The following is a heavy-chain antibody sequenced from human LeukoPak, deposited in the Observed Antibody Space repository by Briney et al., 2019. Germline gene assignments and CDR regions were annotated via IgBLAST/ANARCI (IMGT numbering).Heavy chain of an antibody. CDR3: AKYYDFWSGYFDPDAFDI. D-gene: IGHD3-3*01. Sequence: GGSLRLSWAASGFTFNSYAMSWVRQAPGKGLEWVSAISGSGGSTYYADSVKGRFTISRDNSKNTLYLQMNSLRAEDTAVYYCAKYYDFWSGYFDPDAFDIWGQGTMVTVSS. V-gene: IGHV3-23*01. CDR1: GFTFNSYA. J-gene: IGHJ3*02. CDR2: ISGSGGST.